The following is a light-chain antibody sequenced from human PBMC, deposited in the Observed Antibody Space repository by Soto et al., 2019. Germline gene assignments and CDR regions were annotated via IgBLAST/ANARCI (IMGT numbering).Light chain of an antibody. CDR1: QSISSY. V-gene: IGKV1-39*01. J-gene: IGKJ4*01. CDR3: QQSYSTPST. Sequence: DSQMTHSPSSLSASVGDRVTITFLSSQSISSYLNWYQQKPGKAPKLLIYAASSLQSGVPSRFSGSGSGTDFTLTISSLQPEDFATYYCQQSYSTPSTFGGGTKVDI. CDR2: AAS.